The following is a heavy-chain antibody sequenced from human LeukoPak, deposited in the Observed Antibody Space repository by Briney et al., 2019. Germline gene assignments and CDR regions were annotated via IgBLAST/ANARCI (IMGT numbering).Heavy chain of an antibody. D-gene: IGHD1-26*01. CDR1: GYTFTDYY. Sequence: ASVKVSCKASGYTFTDYYMHWVRQAPGQGLEWMGWINPNSGGTNYAQKFQGRVTMTRDTSISTAYMELSRLRSDDTAVYYCARDSGSYDTDNNFDYWGQGTLVTVSS. V-gene: IGHV1-2*02. CDR2: INPNSGGT. J-gene: IGHJ4*02. CDR3: ARDSGSYDTDNNFDY.